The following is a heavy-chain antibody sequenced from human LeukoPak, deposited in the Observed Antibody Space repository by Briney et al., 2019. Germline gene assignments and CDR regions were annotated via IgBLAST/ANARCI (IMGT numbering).Heavy chain of an antibody. V-gene: IGHV4-30-4*01. Sequence: PSETLSLTCTVSGGSISSGDYYWSWIRQPPGKGLEWIGYIYYSGSTYYNPSLKSRVTISVDPSKNQFSLKLSSVTAADTAVYYCASLGDYGGWYFDLWGRGTLVTVSS. CDR1: GGSISSGDYY. CDR3: ASLGDYGGWYFDL. J-gene: IGHJ2*01. D-gene: IGHD4-17*01. CDR2: IYYSGST.